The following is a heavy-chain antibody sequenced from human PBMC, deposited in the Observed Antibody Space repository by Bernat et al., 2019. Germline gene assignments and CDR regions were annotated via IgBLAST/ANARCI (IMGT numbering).Heavy chain of an antibody. CDR2: ISSSGSKQ. V-gene: IGHV3-48*01. CDR3: ARRYCVSTSCYGSIDY. D-gene: IGHD2-2*01. Sequence: EVHLVGSGGGLLQPGGSLRLSCAASGFTFSGYDMSWVRQAPGKGLEWISYISSSGSKQYYADSVKGRFTISRDNAKNSLYLQMNSLRAEDTAVYYCARRYCVSTSCYGSIDYWGQGTLVTVSS. J-gene: IGHJ4*02. CDR1: GFTFSGYD.